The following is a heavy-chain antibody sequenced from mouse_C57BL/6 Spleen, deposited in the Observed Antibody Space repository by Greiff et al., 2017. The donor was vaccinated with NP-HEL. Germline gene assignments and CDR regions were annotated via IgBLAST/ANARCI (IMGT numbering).Heavy chain of an antibody. J-gene: IGHJ2*01. V-gene: IGHV1-4*01. CDR2: INPSSGYT. CDR1: GYTFTSYT. Sequence: VMLVESGAELARPGASVKMSCKASGYTFTSYTMHWVKQRPGQGLEWIGYINPSSGYTKYNQKFKDKATLTADKSSSTAYMQLSSLTSEDSAVYYCARERVWDYWGQGTTLTVSS. CDR3: ARERVWDY.